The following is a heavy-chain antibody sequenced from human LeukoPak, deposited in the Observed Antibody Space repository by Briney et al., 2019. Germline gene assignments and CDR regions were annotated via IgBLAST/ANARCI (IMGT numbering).Heavy chain of an antibody. CDR2: INDGGST. J-gene: IGHJ6*02. Sequence: KSSETLSLTCAVSGGSISSSNWWSWVRQPPGKGLEWIGEINDGGSTKYNPSLKSRVTISEDTSKNQFSLKLSSVTAADTAVYYCARDSPRRYGMDVWGQGTTVTVSS. CDR1: GGSISSSNW. CDR3: ARDSPRRYGMDV. V-gene: IGHV4-4*02.